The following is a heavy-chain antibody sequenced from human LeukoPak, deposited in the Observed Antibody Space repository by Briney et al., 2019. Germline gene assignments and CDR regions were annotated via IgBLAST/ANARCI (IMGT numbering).Heavy chain of an antibody. Sequence: SETLSLTCAVYGGSFSGYYWSWIRQPPGKGLEWIGEINHSGSTNYNPSLKSRVTISVDTSKNQFSLKLSSVTAADTAVYYCARARKLELGYFDYWGQGTLVTVSS. V-gene: IGHV4-34*01. CDR3: ARARKLELGYFDY. J-gene: IGHJ4*02. D-gene: IGHD1-7*01. CDR2: INHSGST. CDR1: GGSFSGYY.